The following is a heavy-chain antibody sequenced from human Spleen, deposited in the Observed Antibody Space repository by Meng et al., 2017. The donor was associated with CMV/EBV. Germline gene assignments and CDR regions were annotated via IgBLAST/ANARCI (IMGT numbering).Heavy chain of an antibody. CDR1: GGTFSSYA. J-gene: IGHJ5*02. CDR3: ARDMFTFDP. D-gene: IGHD3-10*02. V-gene: IGHV1-69*05. Sequence: SVKVSCKASGGTFSSYAISWVRQAPGQGLEWMGGIIPIFGTANYAQKFQGRVSMTTDTSTSTAYMELTSLTSDDTAVYYCARDMFTFDPWGQGTLVTVSS. CDR2: IIPIFGTA.